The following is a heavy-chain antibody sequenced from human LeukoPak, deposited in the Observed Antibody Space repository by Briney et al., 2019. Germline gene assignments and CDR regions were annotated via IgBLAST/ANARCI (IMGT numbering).Heavy chain of an antibody. Sequence: GGSLRLSCAASGFTFSSYSMNWVRQAPGKGLEWVSYISSSSSTIYYADSVKGRFTISRDNAKNSLYLQMNSLRAEDTAVYYCARAPFYYYDSSGYSGYWGQGTLVTVSS. CDR3: ARAPFYYYDSSGYSGY. V-gene: IGHV3-48*01. CDR1: GFTFSSYS. CDR2: ISSSSSTI. J-gene: IGHJ4*02. D-gene: IGHD3-22*01.